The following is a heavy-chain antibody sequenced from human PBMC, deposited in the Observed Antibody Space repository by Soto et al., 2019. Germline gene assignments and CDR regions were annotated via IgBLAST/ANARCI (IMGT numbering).Heavy chain of an antibody. J-gene: IGHJ6*02. CDR3: ARGGSYYGSGSYYTGYYYGMDL. V-gene: IGHV3-53*01. CDR2: IYSGGST. D-gene: IGHD3-10*01. Sequence: PXGSLRRSCAASGFTVSSNYVIWVRQAPGKGLEWVSVIYSGGSTYYADSVKGRFNISRDNSKNTLYLQMNSLRAEDTAVYYCARGGSYYGSGSYYTGYYYGMDLWGQGTTVTVSS. CDR1: GFTVSSNY.